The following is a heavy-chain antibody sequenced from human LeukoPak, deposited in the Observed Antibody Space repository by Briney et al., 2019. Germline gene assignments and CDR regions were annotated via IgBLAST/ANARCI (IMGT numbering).Heavy chain of an antibody. V-gene: IGHV3-21*01. D-gene: IGHD1-26*01. Sequence: GGSLRLSCAASGFTFSSYAMSWVRQAPGKGLEWVSSISSSSSYIYYADSVKGRFTISRDNAKNSLYLQMNSLRAEDTAVYYCARRGSYDSTFDYWGQGTLVTVSS. CDR3: ARRGSYDSTFDY. J-gene: IGHJ4*02. CDR2: ISSSSSYI. CDR1: GFTFSSYA.